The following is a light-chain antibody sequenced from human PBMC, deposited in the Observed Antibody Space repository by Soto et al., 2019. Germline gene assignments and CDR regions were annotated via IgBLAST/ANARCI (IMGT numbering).Light chain of an antibody. V-gene: IGKV1-12*01. CDR3: EQAGSFPIT. J-gene: IGKJ5*01. CDR1: QNIWRL. Sequence: DIQMTQSPSSVSASVGDRVTITCRASQNIWRLLAWYQQKPGKAPELLIYDASSLQSGVPPRFSGSGSGTDFTLTISSLQPGDFATYYCEQAGSFPITFGQGTRLKI. CDR2: DAS.